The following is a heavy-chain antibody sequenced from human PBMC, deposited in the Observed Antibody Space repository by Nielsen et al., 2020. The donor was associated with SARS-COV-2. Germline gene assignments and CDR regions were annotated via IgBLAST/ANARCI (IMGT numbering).Heavy chain of an antibody. Sequence: ASVKVSCKVSGYSFTSYAMHWVWQAPGQRLEWMGWINVGNGNTKYSQKFQGRVTFTRDTSASTAYMELSSLRFEDTAVYYCARERSREYGIDVWGQGTTVTVSS. CDR2: INVGNGNT. CDR3: ARERSREYGIDV. D-gene: IGHD1-26*01. CDR1: GYSFTSYA. J-gene: IGHJ6*02. V-gene: IGHV1-3*01.